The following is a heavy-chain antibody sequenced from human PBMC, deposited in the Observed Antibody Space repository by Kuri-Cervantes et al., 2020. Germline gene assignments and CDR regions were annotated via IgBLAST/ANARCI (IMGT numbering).Heavy chain of an antibody. J-gene: IGHJ4*02. CDR2: IKSKTDGGTT. V-gene: IGHV3-15*01. D-gene: IGHD5-12*01. CDR3: TTFSKGWLYFDY. Sequence: GGSLRLSCAASGFTFSNAWMSWVRQAPGKGLEWVGRIKSKTDGGTTDYAAPAKGRFTISRDDSKNTLYLQMNSLKTEDTAVYYCTTFSKGWLYFDYWGQGTLVTVSS. CDR1: GFTFSNAW.